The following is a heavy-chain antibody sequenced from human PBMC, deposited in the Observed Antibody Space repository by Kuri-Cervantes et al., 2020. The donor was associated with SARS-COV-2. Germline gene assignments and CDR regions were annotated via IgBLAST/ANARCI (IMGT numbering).Heavy chain of an antibody. Sequence: GSLRLSCTVSGGSISSYYWSWIRQPPGKGLEWIGYIYYSGSTNYNPSLKSRATISVDTSKNQFSLKLSSVTAADTAVYYCARDRGAFWGMGDYWGQGTLVTVSS. CDR2: IYYSGST. V-gene: IGHV4-59*01. CDR3: ARDRGAFWGMGDY. J-gene: IGHJ4*02. CDR1: GGSISSYY. D-gene: IGHD3-10*01.